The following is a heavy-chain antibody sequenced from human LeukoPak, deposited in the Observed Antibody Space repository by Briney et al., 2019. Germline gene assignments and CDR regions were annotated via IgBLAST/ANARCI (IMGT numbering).Heavy chain of an antibody. CDR1: GYTFTGYY. V-gene: IGHV1-2*02. D-gene: IGHD3-10*01. CDR2: INPNSGGT. Sequence: ASVKVSCKASGYTFTGYYMHWVRQAPGQGLEWMGWINPNSGGTNYAQKFQGRVTMTRDTSISTAYMELSRLRSDDTAVYYCARGRITMVRGVIIPRFNSGYYYMDVWGKGTTVTISS. J-gene: IGHJ6*03. CDR3: ARGRITMVRGVIIPRFNSGYYYMDV.